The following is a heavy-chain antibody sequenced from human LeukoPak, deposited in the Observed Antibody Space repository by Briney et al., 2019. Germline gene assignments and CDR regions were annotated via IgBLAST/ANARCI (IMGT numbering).Heavy chain of an antibody. J-gene: IGHJ5*02. CDR3: AKGQSAGTRVFRWFDP. V-gene: IGHV3-23*01. D-gene: IGHD6-13*01. Sequence: PGGSLRLSCTASGFTFRNYAMTWVRQAPGKGLEFVSAISGGGGSTYYADSVKGRFTIARDNSNNTLYLQMNSLRAEDTAVYYCAKGQSAGTRVFRWFDPWGQGTLVTVSS. CDR2: ISGGGGST. CDR1: GFTFRNYA.